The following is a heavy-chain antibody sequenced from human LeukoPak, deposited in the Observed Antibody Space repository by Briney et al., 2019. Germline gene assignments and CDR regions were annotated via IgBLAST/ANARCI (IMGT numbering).Heavy chain of an antibody. CDR2: ISANSGNT. V-gene: IGHV1-18*01. Sequence: ASVKVSCKASGYSFSSYAISWVRQAPGQGLEWMGWISANSGNTNYAQKLQGRVTMTTDTSTSTAYMELRSLRSDDTAVYYCASVYFDFWGQGTLVSVPS. CDR1: GYSFSSYA. CDR3: ASVYFDF. J-gene: IGHJ4*02.